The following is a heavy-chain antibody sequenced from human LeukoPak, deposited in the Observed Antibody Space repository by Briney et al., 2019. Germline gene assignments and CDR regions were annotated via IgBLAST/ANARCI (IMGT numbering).Heavy chain of an antibody. Sequence: GGSLRLSCAASGFTFDDYAMHRVRQTPGKGLEWVSGIGWNSARTGYADSVRGRFTISRDNAKNSLYLQMNSLRAEDAAVYYCSGDDREYSTSGLGVWGKGTTVIVSP. CDR3: SGDDREYSTSGLGV. J-gene: IGHJ6*04. D-gene: IGHD2-21*01. V-gene: IGHV3-9*01. CDR1: GFTFDDYA. CDR2: IGWNSART.